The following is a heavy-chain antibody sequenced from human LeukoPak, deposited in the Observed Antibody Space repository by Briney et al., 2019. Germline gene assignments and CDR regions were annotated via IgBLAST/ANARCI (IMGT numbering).Heavy chain of an antibody. D-gene: IGHD1-1*01. CDR3: TRAKRVIFDY. Sequence: GGSLRLSCAASGFTFSNSGMSWVRQAPGKGLEWMGWINPNSGATLYAQKFQGRVTMTRDTSINTAYMELSSLRSDDTAVYYCTRAKRVIFDYWGQGTLVTVSS. V-gene: IGHV1-2*02. CDR1: GFTFSNSG. CDR2: INPNSGAT. J-gene: IGHJ4*02.